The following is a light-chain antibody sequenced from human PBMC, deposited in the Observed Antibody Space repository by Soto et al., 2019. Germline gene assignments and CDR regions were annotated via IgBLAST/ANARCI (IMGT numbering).Light chain of an antibody. V-gene: IGKV3-20*01. J-gene: IGKJ5*01. CDR1: QTITNDY. CDR2: GAS. CDR3: QLYGRSRRAT. Sequence: EIVLTQSPGTLSLSPGEGASLSCRASQTITNDYLAWYQQRPGQAPRLLIYGASSRATGIPDRFSGSGSGTAFTLTISRLEPEDFAVYYCQLYGRSRRATFGQGTRLENK.